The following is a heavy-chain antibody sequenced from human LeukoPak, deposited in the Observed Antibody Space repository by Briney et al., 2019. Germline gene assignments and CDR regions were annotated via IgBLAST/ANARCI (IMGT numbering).Heavy chain of an antibody. Sequence: GASVKVSCKASGYTFTGYYIYWVRQAPGQGLEWMGWINPNSGGTNYAQKFQGWVTMTRDTSISTADMELSRLRSDDTGVYYCARGRSVYFDYWGQGTLVTVSS. CDR1: GYTFTGYY. CDR3: ARGRSVYFDY. J-gene: IGHJ4*02. CDR2: INPNSGGT. V-gene: IGHV1-2*04.